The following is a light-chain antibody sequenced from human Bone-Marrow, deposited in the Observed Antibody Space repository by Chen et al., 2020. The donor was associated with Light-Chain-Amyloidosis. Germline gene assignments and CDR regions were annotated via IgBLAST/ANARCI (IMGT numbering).Light chain of an antibody. Sequence: DIQMPQSLSSLSAAVGDRVTINCRASQGITNPVSWYQQKPWKAPKLLLYAASRLQSGVQSRFSGRESGTEYTLTISSLQPEEFANYYCQQYYTTPWTYGQGTKVEIK. J-gene: IGKJ1*01. CDR2: AAS. V-gene: IGKV1-NL1*01. CDR3: QQYYTTPWT. CDR1: QGITNP.